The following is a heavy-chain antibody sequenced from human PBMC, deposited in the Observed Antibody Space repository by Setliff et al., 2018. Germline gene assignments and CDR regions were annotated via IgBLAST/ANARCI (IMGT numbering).Heavy chain of an antibody. J-gene: IGHJ5*02. CDR2: IYYSGNT. D-gene: IGHD2-15*01. CDR3: AIGHCSSGDCPNCFDP. Sequence: SETLSLTCTVSGGSMIGGHYYWSWIRQLPGKGLEWIAYIYYSGNTYYNPYLKSRVTISVDTSKNQFPLKINSVTAADTAVYYCAIGHCSSGDCPNCFDPLGQVTQVTV. CDR1: GGSMIGGHYY. V-gene: IGHV4-31*03.